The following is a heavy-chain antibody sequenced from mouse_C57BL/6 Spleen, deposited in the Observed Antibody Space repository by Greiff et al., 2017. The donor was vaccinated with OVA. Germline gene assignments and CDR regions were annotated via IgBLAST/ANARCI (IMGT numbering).Heavy chain of an antibody. Sequence: QVQLQQPGAELVMPGASVKLSCKASGYTFTSYWMHWVKQRPGQGLEWIGEIDPSDRYTNSNQKFKGKATLTVDKSSSTAYMQLSSLTSEDSAVYYCARREDSSGYGYYYAMDYWGQGTSVTVSS. CDR3: ARREDSSGYGYYYAMDY. CDR2: IDPSDRYT. D-gene: IGHD3-2*02. V-gene: IGHV1-69*01. CDR1: GYTFTSYW. J-gene: IGHJ4*01.